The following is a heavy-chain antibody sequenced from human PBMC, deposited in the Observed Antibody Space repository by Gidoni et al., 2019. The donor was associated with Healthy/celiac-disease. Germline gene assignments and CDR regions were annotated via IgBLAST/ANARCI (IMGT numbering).Heavy chain of an antibody. V-gene: IGHV1-69*01. D-gene: IGHD6-19*01. CDR2: IIPISGTA. J-gene: IGHJ6*02. CDR3: ARYPWPGSSGWYGSVNYYYYGMDV. CDR1: GGTFSSYA. Sequence: QVQLVQSGAEVKKPASSVKVSCKASGGTFSSYAIRWVRQAPGQGLEVMGVIIPISGTANYAQKFQGRVTITADESTSTAYMELSSLRSEDTAVYYCARYPWPGSSGWYGSVNYYYYGMDVWGQGTTVTVSS.